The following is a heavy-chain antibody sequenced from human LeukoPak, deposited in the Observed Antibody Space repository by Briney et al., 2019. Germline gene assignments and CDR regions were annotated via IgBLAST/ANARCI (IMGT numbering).Heavy chain of an antibody. Sequence: GGSLRLSCAASGGTFNYYCLSGVRQPPGEGLEGVSGFGHSGGITYSDSVKGRFTISRDNSKNTLFLQMNSLRADDTAVYFWAKHAGWGGYFSFLPFDFWGRGTLVTVSS. D-gene: IGHD3-3*01. CDR1: GGTFNYYC. CDR2: FGHSGGIT. J-gene: IGHJ4*02. CDR3: AKHAGWGGYFSFLPFDF. V-gene: IGHV3-23*01.